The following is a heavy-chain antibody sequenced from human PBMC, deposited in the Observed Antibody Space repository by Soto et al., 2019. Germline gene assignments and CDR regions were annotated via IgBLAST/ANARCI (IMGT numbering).Heavy chain of an antibody. Sequence: SETLSLTCTVSGGSISSSSYYWGWIRQPPGKGLEWIGSIYYSGSTYYNPSLKSRVTISVDTSKNQFSLKLSSVTAADTAVYYCARYTGDLYWGQGTLVTVSS. CDR3: ARYTGDLY. V-gene: IGHV4-39*01. CDR1: GGSISSSSYY. J-gene: IGHJ4*02. D-gene: IGHD3-10*01. CDR2: IYYSGST.